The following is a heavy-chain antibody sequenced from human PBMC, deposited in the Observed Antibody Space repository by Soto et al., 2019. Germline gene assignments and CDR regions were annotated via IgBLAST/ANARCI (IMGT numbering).Heavy chain of an antibody. D-gene: IGHD1-26*01. J-gene: IGHJ5*02. V-gene: IGHV1-3*01. CDR3: APDHHCNRPYYLDL. CDR1: GYTFTTYS. CDR2: INVGTGDT. Sequence: QVQLVQSGAEVKNPGASVRVSCTPSGYTFTTYSIHWVRQAPGQGLEWMGWINVGTGDTKYSQKFLGRVTMTRDTSPTTAYLDLSSLRSEDSAIFFCAPDHHCNRPYYLDLWGQGTPVTVSS.